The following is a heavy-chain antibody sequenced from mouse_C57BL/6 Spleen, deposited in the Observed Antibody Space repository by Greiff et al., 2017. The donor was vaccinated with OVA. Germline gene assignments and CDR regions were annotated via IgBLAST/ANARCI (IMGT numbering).Heavy chain of an antibody. V-gene: IGHV1-26*01. D-gene: IGHD3-2*02. CDR3: AKDSAGYGWFAY. J-gene: IGHJ3*01. CDR2: INPNNGGT. Sequence: EVQLQQSGPELVKPGASVKISCKASGYTFTDYYMNWVKQSHGKSLEWIGDINPNNGGTSYNQKFKGKATLTVDKSSSTAYMELRRLTSEVSADYYCAKDSAGYGWFAYWGQGTLVTVSA. CDR1: GYTFTDYY.